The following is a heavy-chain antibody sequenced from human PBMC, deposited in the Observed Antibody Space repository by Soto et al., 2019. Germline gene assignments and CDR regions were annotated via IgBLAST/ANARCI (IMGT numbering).Heavy chain of an antibody. V-gene: IGHV3-21*01. J-gene: IGHJ3*02. Sequence: GGSLRLSCAASGFTFSNYNMNWVRQAPGKRLEWVSSISGSSSYIYYADSLKGRFTISRDNAKNSLYLQMNTLRAEDTPVYYCARQINGDYTAFDIWGQGTLVTIS. CDR2: ISGSSSYI. CDR1: GFTFSNYN. CDR3: ARQINGDYTAFDI. D-gene: IGHD4-17*01.